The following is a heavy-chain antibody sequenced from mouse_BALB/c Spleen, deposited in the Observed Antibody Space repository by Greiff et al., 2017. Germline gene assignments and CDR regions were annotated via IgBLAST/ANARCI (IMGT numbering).Heavy chain of an antibody. Sequence: EVQLQQSGPELMKPGASVKISCKASGYSFTSYYMHWVKQSHGKSLEWIGYIDPFNGGTSYNQKFKGKATLTVDKSSSTAYMHLSSLTSEDSAVYYCARQRAYRYDGLYYFDYWGQGTTLTVSS. CDR3: ARQRAYRYDGLYYFDY. CDR1: GYSFTSYY. J-gene: IGHJ2*01. D-gene: IGHD2-14*01. CDR2: IDPFNGGT. V-gene: IGHV1S135*01.